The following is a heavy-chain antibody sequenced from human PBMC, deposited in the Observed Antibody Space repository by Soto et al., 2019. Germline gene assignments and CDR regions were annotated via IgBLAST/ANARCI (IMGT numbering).Heavy chain of an antibody. CDR1: GFTFSSYG. CDR3: AKGTLVRGEY. CDR2: ISYDGSKK. Sequence: QVQLVESGGGVVQPGRSLRLSCAASGFTFSSYGMHWVRQAPGKGLEWVAVISYDGSKKYYADSVKGRFTISRDNSKNTLYLQMNSLRAEDRDVYYCAKGTLVRGEYWGQGTLVTFSS. J-gene: IGHJ4*02. D-gene: IGHD3-16*01. V-gene: IGHV3-30*18.